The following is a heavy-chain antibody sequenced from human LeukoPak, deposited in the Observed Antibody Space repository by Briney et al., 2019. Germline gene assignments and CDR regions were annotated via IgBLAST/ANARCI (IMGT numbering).Heavy chain of an antibody. CDR3: AKDKDVIIVLAPRWDY. J-gene: IGHJ4*02. Sequence: GGSLRLSCAASGFTFSSYAVSWVRQAPGKGRGWVSGISGSGRNTYYADSVKGRFTISRDNSKKTLYLQMSSRRAEDTAVYYCAKDKDVIIVLAPRWDYGGQGTLVTVSA. V-gene: IGHV3-23*01. D-gene: IGHD3-10*01. CDR1: GFTFSSYA. CDR2: ISGSGRNT.